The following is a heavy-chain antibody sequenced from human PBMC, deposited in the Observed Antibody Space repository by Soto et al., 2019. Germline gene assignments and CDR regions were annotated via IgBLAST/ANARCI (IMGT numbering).Heavy chain of an antibody. CDR1: GFTSSNAW. D-gene: IGHD6-19*01. J-gene: IGHJ4*02. CDR3: TSDYMAGWYVDY. CDR2: FKSKADGGTT. Sequence: GGSLRLSCAASGFTSSNAWMSWVRQAPGKGLEWLGRFKSKADGGTTDYAAPVKGRFTISRDDSKNTLYLQMNSLKTEDTAVYYCTSDYMAGWYVDYWGQGTLVTVSS. V-gene: IGHV3-15*01.